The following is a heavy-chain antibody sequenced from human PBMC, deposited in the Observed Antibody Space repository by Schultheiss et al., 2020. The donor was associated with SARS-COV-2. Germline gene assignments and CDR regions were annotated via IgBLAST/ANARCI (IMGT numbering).Heavy chain of an antibody. CDR1: GFTFSSYW. CDR2: IKQDGSEK. J-gene: IGHJ3*02. Sequence: GGSLRLSCAASGFTFSSYWMSWVRQAPGKGLEWVANIKQDGSEKYYVDSVKGRFTISRDNAKNSLYLQMNSLRAEDTAVYYCARDNQYYDILTGYYNVGAFDIWGQGTTVTVSS. CDR3: ARDNQYYDILTGYYNVGAFDI. V-gene: IGHV3-7*01. D-gene: IGHD3-9*01.